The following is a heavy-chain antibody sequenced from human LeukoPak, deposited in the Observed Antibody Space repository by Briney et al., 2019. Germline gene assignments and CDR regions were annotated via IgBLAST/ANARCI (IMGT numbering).Heavy chain of an antibody. J-gene: IGHJ4*02. D-gene: IGHD3-22*01. CDR3: ARSWPHYYDSSGYYRFLDY. Sequence: GASVKVSCKASGYTFTSYAMHWVRQAPGQRLEWMGWINAGNGNTKYSQKFQGRVTITRDTSASTAYMELSSLRSEDTAVYYCARSWPHYYDSSGYYRFLDYWGQGTLVTVSS. V-gene: IGHV1-3*01. CDR1: GYTFTSYA. CDR2: INAGNGNT.